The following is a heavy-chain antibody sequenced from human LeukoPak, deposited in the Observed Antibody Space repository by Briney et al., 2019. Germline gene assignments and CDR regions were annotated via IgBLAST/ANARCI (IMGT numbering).Heavy chain of an antibody. J-gene: IGHJ5*02. CDR1: GFTFTTYW. CDR3: ARVVGRGWFDP. V-gene: IGHV3-7*01. CDR2: IKQDGSEK. Sequence: GGSLKLSCAASGFTFTTYWMGWVRQAPGKGLEWAANIKQDGSEKYYVDSVKGRFTISRDNAKKSLYLQMNSLRAEDTAVYYCARVVGRGWFDPWGQGTLVTVSS. D-gene: IGHD3/OR15-3a*01.